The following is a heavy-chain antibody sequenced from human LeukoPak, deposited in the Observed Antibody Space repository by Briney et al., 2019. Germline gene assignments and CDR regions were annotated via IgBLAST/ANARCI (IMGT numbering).Heavy chain of an antibody. J-gene: IGHJ3*02. V-gene: IGHV5-51*01. CDR2: IYPGDSDT. D-gene: IGHD2/OR15-2a*01. CDR3: ARCGAVEYIVKEDAFDI. Sequence: GESLKISCKGSGYSFTSYWIGWVRQMPGKGLEWMGIIYPGDSDTRYSPSFQGQVTISADKSISTAYLQWSSLKASDTAMYYCARCGAVEYIVKEDAFDIWGQGTMVTVSS. CDR1: GYSFTSYW.